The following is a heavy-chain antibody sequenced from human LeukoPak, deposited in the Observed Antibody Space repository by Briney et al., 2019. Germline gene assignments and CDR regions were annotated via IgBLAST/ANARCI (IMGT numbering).Heavy chain of an antibody. V-gene: IGHV4-34*01. CDR2: TNHSGST. D-gene: IGHD3-22*01. Sequence: SETLSLTCAVYGGSFSGYYWSWIRQPPGKGLEWIGETNHSGSTNYNPSLKSRVTISVDTSKNQFSLKLSSVTAADTAVYYCARTGAISDYYDSSGYIAAFDYWGQGTLVTVSS. CDR3: ARTGAISDYYDSSGYIAAFDY. CDR1: GGSFSGYY. J-gene: IGHJ4*02.